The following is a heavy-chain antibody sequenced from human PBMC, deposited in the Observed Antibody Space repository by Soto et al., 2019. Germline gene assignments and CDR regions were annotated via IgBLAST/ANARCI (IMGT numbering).Heavy chain of an antibody. CDR3: ARDSYYDSSGYYPLGRESYYFDY. CDR2: ISYDGSNK. D-gene: IGHD3-22*01. J-gene: IGHJ4*02. V-gene: IGHV3-30-3*01. CDR1: GFTFSSYA. Sequence: GGSLRLSCAASGFTFSSYAMHWVRQAPGKGLEWVAVISYDGSNKYYADSVKGRFTISRDNSKNTLYLQMNSLRAEDTAVYYCARDSYYDSSGYYPLGRESYYFDYWGQGTLVTVSS.